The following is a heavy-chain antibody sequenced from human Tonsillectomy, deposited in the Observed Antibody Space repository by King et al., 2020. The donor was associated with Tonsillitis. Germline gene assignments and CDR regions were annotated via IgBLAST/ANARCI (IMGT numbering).Heavy chain of an antibody. V-gene: IGHV4-4*02. CDR3: ARDLLTGDAFDI. Sequence: LQLQESGPGLVKPSGTLSLTCAVSGGSISSSNWWSWVRQPPWKGLEWLGEIYHSWGTNYNPSLKSRVTISVDKSKNQFSLKLSSVTAADTAVYYCARDLLTGDAFDIWGQGTMVTVSS. CDR2: IYHSWGT. CDR1: GGSISSSNW. J-gene: IGHJ3*02. D-gene: IGHD7-27*01.